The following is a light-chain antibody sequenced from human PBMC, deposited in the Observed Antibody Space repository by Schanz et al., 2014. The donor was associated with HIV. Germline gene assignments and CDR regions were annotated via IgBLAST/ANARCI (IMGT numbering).Light chain of an antibody. J-gene: IGLJ3*02. V-gene: IGLV2-23*02. Sequence: QSALTQPPSASGSPGQSVTISCTGTSSDVGSYNYVSWYQQHPGKAPKLMIYEVTKRPSGVSNRFSGSKSGNTASLTISGLQAEDEADYYCCSYAPSSTLVFGGGTKLTVL. CDR2: EVT. CDR1: SSDVGSYNY. CDR3: CSYAPSSTLV.